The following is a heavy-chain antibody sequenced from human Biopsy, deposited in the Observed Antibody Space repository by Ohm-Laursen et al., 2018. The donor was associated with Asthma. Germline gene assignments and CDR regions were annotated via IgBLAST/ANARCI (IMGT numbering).Heavy chain of an antibody. J-gene: IGHJ6*02. D-gene: IGHD3-10*01. CDR2: ISVYNGNT. CDR1: GYTFNSAG. CDR3: ARAVDYSHYYGMDV. Sequence: GASVKVSCKPSGYTFNSAGITWVRQAPGQGLEWMGWISVYNGNTKVAQKLQDRVTMITDTSTSTAYMELRSLRSDDTAVYFCARAVDYSHYYGMDVWGQGTTVTVSS. V-gene: IGHV1-18*01.